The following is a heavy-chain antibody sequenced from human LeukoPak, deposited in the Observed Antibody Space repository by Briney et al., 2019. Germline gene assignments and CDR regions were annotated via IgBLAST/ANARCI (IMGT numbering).Heavy chain of an antibody. CDR1: RGSISSGGHY. Sequence: SETLSLTCNVSRGSISSGGHYWSWIRQRPGKGLEWMGYTYFTGSTYYNPSLQSRLIISADTSMTQFSLRLRSVTAADTAVYYCASIWGSGSRKYFDYWGQGTLVTVSS. D-gene: IGHD2-15*01. V-gene: IGHV4-31*03. J-gene: IGHJ4*02. CDR2: TYFTGST. CDR3: ASIWGSGSRKYFDY.